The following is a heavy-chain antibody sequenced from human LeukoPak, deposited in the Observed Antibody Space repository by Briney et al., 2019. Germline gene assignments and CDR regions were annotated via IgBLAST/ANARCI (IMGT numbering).Heavy chain of an antibody. D-gene: IGHD6-19*01. CDR1: GYTFTGYY. V-gene: IGHV1-2*02. CDR3: AREGYSSGNFDY. J-gene: IGHJ4*02. Sequence: ASVKVSCKASGYTFTGYYMHWVRQAPGQGLEWMGWINPNSGGTNYAQKFQGRVTMTRDTSISTAYMELSRRRSDDTAVYYCAREGYSSGNFDYWGQGTLVTVSS. CDR2: INPNSGGT.